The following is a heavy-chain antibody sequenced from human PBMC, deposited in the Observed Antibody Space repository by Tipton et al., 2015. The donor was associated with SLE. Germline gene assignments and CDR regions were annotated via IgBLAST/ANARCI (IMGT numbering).Heavy chain of an antibody. CDR1: GGSISSYY. J-gene: IGHJ5*02. CDR3: ARGTGYYGSGSYYNWFDP. D-gene: IGHD3-10*01. Sequence: TLSLTCTVSGGSISSYYWSWIRQPPGKGLEWIGYIYYSGSTNYNPSLKSRVTISVETSKNQFSLKLSSVTAADTAVYYCARGTGYYGSGSYYNWFDPWGQGTLVTVSS. CDR2: IYYSGST. V-gene: IGHV4-59*08.